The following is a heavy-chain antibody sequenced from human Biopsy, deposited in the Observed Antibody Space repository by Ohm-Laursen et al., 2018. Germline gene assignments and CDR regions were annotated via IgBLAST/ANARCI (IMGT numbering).Heavy chain of an antibody. V-gene: IGHV3-30*18. D-gene: IGHD3-22*01. CDR1: RFTFSTYG. J-gene: IGHJ4*02. Sequence: SLRLSCTASRFTFSTYGMHWDRQALGKRLEWVAVISFDGSDQKYADSVKGRFTISRDNSKNTLDLQMNSLRIEDTAVYYCVKGGRDRSGYYAPAVEVWGQGALVTVSS. CDR2: ISFDGSDQ. CDR3: VKGGRDRSGYYAPAVEV.